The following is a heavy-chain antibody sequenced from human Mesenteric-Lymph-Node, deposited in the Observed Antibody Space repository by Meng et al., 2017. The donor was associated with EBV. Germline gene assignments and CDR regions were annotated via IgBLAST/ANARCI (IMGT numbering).Heavy chain of an antibody. CDR3: ARRWVLRTHFDF. V-gene: IGHV4-4*02. CDR1: GVSMGGVGW. CDR2: VSQSEIT. Sequence: VLLQNPGPRVGTPSRPVYIPWAVAGVSMGGVGWWRWGGPPRGKCMKWIGEVSQSEITNSKPSFESRVIISIEKSKNQFYLRLTSLTAADTAVYFCARRWVLRTHFDFWGQGTLVTVSS. D-gene: IGHD3-16*01. J-gene: IGHJ4*02.